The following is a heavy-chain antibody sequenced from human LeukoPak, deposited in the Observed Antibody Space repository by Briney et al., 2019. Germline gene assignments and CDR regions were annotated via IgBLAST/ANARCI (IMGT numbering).Heavy chain of an antibody. V-gene: IGHV4-59*08. CDR3: ARHFGWFDP. CDR2: IYYSGST. J-gene: IGHJ5*02. Sequence: KPSETLSLTCTVSGGSISSYYWSWIRQPPGKGLEWIGYIYYSGSTNYNPSLKSRVTLSVDTSKNQFSLKLSSVTAADTAVYYCARHFGWFDPWGQGTLVTVSS. D-gene: IGHD3-3*01. CDR1: GGSISSYY.